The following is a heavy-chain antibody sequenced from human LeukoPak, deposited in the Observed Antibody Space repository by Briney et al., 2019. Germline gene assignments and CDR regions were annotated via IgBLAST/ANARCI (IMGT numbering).Heavy chain of an antibody. CDR2: IYYSGST. CDR3: ARTDYGGNSDAFDI. CDR1: GGSVSSYY. Sequence: SETLSLTCTVSGGSVSSYYWSWIRQPPGKGLEWIGYIYYSGSTNYNPSLKSRVTISVDTSKNQFSLKLSSVTAADTAVYYCARTDYGGNSDAFDIWGQGTMVTVSS. V-gene: IGHV4-59*08. J-gene: IGHJ3*02. D-gene: IGHD4-17*01.